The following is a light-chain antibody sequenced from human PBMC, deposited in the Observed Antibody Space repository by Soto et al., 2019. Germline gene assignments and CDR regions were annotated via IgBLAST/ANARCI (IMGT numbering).Light chain of an antibody. CDR3: QQYGRSPLT. Sequence: IVLTQSPCTLSLYPGERTTLSCRASQSVSSSYLAWYQQKPGQAPRLLIYGASSRATGIPDRFSGSGSGTDFTLTISRLEPEDFAVYYCQQYGRSPLTFGGGTKVDIK. V-gene: IGKV3-20*01. CDR2: GAS. J-gene: IGKJ4*01. CDR1: QSVSSSY.